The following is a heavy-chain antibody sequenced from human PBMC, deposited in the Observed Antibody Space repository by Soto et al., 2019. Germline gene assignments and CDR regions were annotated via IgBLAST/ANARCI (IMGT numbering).Heavy chain of an antibody. CDR1: GYTFTSYA. J-gene: IGHJ6*02. Sequence: GSSVKVSCKASGYTFTSYAMHWMRQAPGQRLEWMGWINAGNGNTKYSQKFQGSVTITRDTSASTAYMELSSLRSEDTAVYYCARDEGLLPIGLDVWCQGTTVRVSS. CDR3: ARDEGLLPIGLDV. V-gene: IGHV1-3*01. D-gene: IGHD3-3*01. CDR2: INAGNGNT.